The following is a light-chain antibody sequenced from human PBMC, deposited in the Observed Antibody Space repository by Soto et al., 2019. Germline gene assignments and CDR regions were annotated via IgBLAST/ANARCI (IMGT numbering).Light chain of an antibody. CDR2: ATS. CDR1: QAISSY. V-gene: IGKV1-27*01. J-gene: IGKJ4*01. CDR3: HKYNHAPT. Sequence: DIQLTQSPSSLSASVGDRVTITCRASQAISSYLAWYQQKPGKVPELLIYATSTLQSGAPSRFSGSGSGTAFTITISSLQPEDVATYYCHKYNHAPTFGGGTKVEIK.